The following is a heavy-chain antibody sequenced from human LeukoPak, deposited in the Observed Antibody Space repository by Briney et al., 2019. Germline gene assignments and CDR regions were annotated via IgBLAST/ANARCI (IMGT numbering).Heavy chain of an antibody. Sequence: ASVKVSCKASGGTFNSYAISWVRQAPGQGLEWMGRIIPIFGTANYAQKFQGRVTITTDESTSTAYMELSSLRSEDTAVYYCARNRRVIREKYYYYYYYMDVWGKGTTVTVSS. CDR1: GGTFNSYA. V-gene: IGHV1-69*05. D-gene: IGHD2-21*01. J-gene: IGHJ6*03. CDR2: IIPIFGTA. CDR3: ARNRRVIREKYYYYYYYMDV.